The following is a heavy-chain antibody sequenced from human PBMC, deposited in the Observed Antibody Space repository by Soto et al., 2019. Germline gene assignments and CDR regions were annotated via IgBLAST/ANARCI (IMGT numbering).Heavy chain of an antibody. V-gene: IGHV3-23*01. D-gene: IGHD3-3*01. Sequence: HPGGSLRLSCAASGFTFSSYAMSWVRQAPGKGLEWVSAISGSAGSTYYADSVKGRFTISRDNSKNTLYLQMNSLRAEDTAVYYCAKELWSGQSVYYMDVWGKGTTVTVSS. CDR2: ISGSAGST. J-gene: IGHJ6*03. CDR3: AKELWSGQSVYYMDV. CDR1: GFTFSSYA.